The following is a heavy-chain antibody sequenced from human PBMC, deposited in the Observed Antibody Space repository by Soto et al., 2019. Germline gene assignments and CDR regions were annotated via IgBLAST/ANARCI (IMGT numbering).Heavy chain of an antibody. CDR2: ISYDGSNK. Sequence: GGSLRLSCAASGFTFSNYDMHWVRQAPGKGLEWVAVISYDGSNKYYTDSVKGRFAISRDNSKNTLFLQMNSLRAEDTAVYFCAKVLSMIVVAAFDIWGEATMVT. CDR3: AKVLSMIVVAAFDI. D-gene: IGHD3-22*01. J-gene: IGHJ3*02. CDR1: GFTFSNYD. V-gene: IGHV3-30*18.